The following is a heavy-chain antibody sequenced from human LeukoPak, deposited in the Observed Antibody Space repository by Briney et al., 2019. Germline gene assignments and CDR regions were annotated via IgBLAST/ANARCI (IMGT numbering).Heavy chain of an antibody. J-gene: IGHJ4*02. D-gene: IGHD3-10*01. CDR3: AKDLRYGSGRSYFDY. Sequence: GGTLRLSCAASGFTFSSYGMSWVRQAPGKGLEWVSAISGSGGSTYYADSVQGRFTISRDNSKNKLYLQMNSLRAEDTAVYYCAKDLRYGSGRSYFDYWGQGTLVTVSS. CDR1: GFTFSSYG. V-gene: IGHV3-23*01. CDR2: ISGSGGST.